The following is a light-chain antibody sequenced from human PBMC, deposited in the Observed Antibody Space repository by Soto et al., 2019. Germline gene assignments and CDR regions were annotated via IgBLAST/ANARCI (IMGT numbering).Light chain of an antibody. J-gene: IGLJ2*01. V-gene: IGLV2-14*01. CDR2: EVS. CDR1: SSDIGSYNY. CDR3: NSFSSSSTVI. Sequence: QSVLTQPASVSGSPGQAITISCTGTSSDIGSYNYVSWYRQHPGKAPKLLIYEVSHRPSGVSDRFSGSKSGNTASLTISGLQAEDEADYFCNSFSSSSTVIFGGGTKVTVL.